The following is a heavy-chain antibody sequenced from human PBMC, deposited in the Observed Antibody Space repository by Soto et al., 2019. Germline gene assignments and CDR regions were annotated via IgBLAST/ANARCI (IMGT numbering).Heavy chain of an antibody. Sequence: EVQLLESGGGLVQPGGSLRLSCAASGFSFSTFAMSWVRQAPGKGLQWVSALTAGGTNTYYADSVKGRFTVSRDHSTNTLYLQMNNLRGEVTAIYYCAKDRGASSGYGCDSWCQGTLVTVSS. J-gene: IGHJ5*02. CDR3: AKDRGASSGYGCDS. V-gene: IGHV3-23*01. CDR2: LTAGGTNT. CDR1: GFSFSTFA. D-gene: IGHD3-22*01.